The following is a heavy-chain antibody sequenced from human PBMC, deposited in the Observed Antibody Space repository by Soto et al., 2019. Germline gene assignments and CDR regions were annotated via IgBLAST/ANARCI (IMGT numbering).Heavy chain of an antibody. CDR2: TDYSGNT. CDR3: ARAVGDPLYYLDY. V-gene: IGHV4-59*08. CDR1: SDSISSYY. J-gene: IGHJ4*02. Sequence: QVQLQESGPGLVRPSETLSLTCTVSSDSISSYYWIWIRQSPGKGLEWIGYTDYSGNTNYNPSLKSRVTISGDTSKNQFSLRLSSVPAADTGVYYCARAVGDPLYYLDYWGQGTLVTVSS. D-gene: IGHD6-19*01.